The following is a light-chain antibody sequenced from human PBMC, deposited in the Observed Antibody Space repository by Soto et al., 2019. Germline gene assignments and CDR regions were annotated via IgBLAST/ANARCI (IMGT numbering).Light chain of an antibody. V-gene: IGKV1-27*01. CDR1: QGISTY. Sequence: DIQMTQSPSSLSASVGDRVTITCRASQGISTYLVWYQQKPGTVPKLLIFAASTLQSGVPSRFSGSGSGTDFTLTISSLQLEDVATYYCQNYNGAPWTFGQGTKVEIK. CDR2: AAS. CDR3: QNYNGAPWT. J-gene: IGKJ1*01.